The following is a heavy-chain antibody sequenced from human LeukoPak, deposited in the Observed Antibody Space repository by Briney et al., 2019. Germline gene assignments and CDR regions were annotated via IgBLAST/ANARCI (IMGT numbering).Heavy chain of an antibody. CDR2: LNWNGDKT. CDR1: GFTFDDYG. Sequence: GGSLRLSCAASGFTFDDYGMTWVRQPPGKGLEWVSGLNWNGDKTGYADSVKGRFTISRDNVKNFLYLQMNSLRAEDTAVYYCARDFERTTMTPEVWGQGTLVTVSS. J-gene: IGHJ4*02. V-gene: IGHV3-20*04. D-gene: IGHD3-22*01. CDR3: ARDFERTTMTPEV.